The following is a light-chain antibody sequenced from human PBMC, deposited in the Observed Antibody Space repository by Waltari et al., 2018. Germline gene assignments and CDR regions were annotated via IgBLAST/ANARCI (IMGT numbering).Light chain of an antibody. V-gene: IGKV3-11*01. CDR1: QSVSSY. CDR2: DAA. Sequence: EIVLTQSPATLSLSPGESATLSCRASQSVSSYLAWYQQKPGQAPRLLIYDAANRATGIPARFSGSGSGTDFTLTISSLEPEDFAVYYCQQRSNWRGLTFGGGTKVEIK. J-gene: IGKJ4*01. CDR3: QQRSNWRGLT.